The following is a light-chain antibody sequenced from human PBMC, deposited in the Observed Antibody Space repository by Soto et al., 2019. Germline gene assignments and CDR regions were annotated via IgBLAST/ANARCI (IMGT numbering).Light chain of an antibody. Sequence: EIVLTQSPATLSLSPGERATLSCRASRSFASSYLAWYQHKPGQAPRLLIYAASIRATGIPDRFIGSGSGTDFTLTISRLDPDDSPVDYCHHYYSSSPYTFGQGTKLEIK. V-gene: IGKV3-20*01. CDR2: AAS. J-gene: IGKJ2*01. CDR3: HHYYSSSPYT. CDR1: RSFASSY.